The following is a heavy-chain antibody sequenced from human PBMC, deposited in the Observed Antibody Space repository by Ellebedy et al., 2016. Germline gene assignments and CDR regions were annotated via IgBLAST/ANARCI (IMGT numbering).Heavy chain of an antibody. Sequence: SETLSLXXTVSGGSISSYYWSWIRQPPGKGLEWIGYIYYSGSTNYNPSLKSRVTMSVDTSKNQFSLKLSSVTAADTAVYYCASERPWFGELLGAFDIWGQGTMVTVSS. CDR3: ASERPWFGELLGAFDI. CDR1: GGSISSYY. D-gene: IGHD3-10*01. V-gene: IGHV4-59*01. CDR2: IYYSGST. J-gene: IGHJ3*02.